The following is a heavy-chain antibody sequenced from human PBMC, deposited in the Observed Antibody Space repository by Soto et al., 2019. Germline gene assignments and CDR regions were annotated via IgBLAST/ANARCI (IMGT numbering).Heavy chain of an antibody. V-gene: IGHV1-69*04. CDR2: IIPILGIA. CDR3: GRESVARAY. D-gene: IGHD2-15*01. J-gene: IGHJ4*02. Sequence: SVKVSCKASAGTFSSYTISWVRQAPGQALEWMGRIIPILGIANYAQKFQGRVTITADKSTSTAYLELSSLRSEDTAGYYCGRESVARAYWGQGTLVTVSS. CDR1: AGTFSSYT.